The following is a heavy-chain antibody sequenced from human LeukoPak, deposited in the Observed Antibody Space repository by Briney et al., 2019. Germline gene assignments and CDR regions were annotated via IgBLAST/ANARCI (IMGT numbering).Heavy chain of an antibody. D-gene: IGHD3-10*01. Sequence: PGGSLRLSCAASEFTVSTNYMSWVRQAPGKGLEWVSVIYAGGSTYYADSVKGRFTISRDNSKNTLYLQMNSLRAEDTAVYYCANRPTPGAFDYWGQGTLVTVSS. CDR1: EFTVSTNY. V-gene: IGHV3-53*01. CDR3: ANRPTPGAFDY. J-gene: IGHJ4*02. CDR2: IYAGGST.